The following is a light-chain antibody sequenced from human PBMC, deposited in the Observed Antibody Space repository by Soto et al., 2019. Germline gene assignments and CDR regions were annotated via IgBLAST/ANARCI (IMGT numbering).Light chain of an antibody. CDR2: DNN. Sequence: QTVLTQPPSVSAAPRQTGAISCSGSSSNIGNNYVSWYHRVPGSAPKLLIYDNNERPSGIPDRFSGSKSGTSATLDITGLQTGDEGDYYCGTWDSRLRVVVFGGGTKLTVL. J-gene: IGLJ2*01. CDR1: SSNIGNNY. V-gene: IGLV1-51*01. CDR3: GTWDSRLRVVV.